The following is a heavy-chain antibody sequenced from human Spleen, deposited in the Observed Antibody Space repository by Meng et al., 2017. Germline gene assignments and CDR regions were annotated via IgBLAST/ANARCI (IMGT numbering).Heavy chain of an antibody. V-gene: IGHV3-21*01. CDR3: AGDGMGRNDYVWGSYRDRYYFDY. D-gene: IGHD3-16*02. Sequence: GESLKISCAASGFTFDDYGMSWVRQAPGKGLEWVSSISSSSSYIYYADSVKGRFTISRDNAKNSLYLQMNSLRAEDTAVYYCAGDGMGRNDYVWGSYRDRYYFDYWGQGTLVTVSS. CDR1: GFTFDDYG. J-gene: IGHJ4*02. CDR2: ISSSSSYI.